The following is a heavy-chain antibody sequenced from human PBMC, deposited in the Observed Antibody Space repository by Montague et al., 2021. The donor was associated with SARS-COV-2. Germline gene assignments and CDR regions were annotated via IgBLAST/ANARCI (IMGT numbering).Heavy chain of an antibody. CDR3: ARRGQQLDFDY. CDR2: TYYRSKWYN. Sequence: CAISGDSVSSNSAACNWVRQSPSIGLEWLGRTYYRSKWYNNYAVSVKSRITINPDTSKNQFSLQLNSVTPEDTAVYYCARRGQQLDFDYWGQGTLVTVSS. CDR1: GDSVSSNSAA. D-gene: IGHD6-13*01. J-gene: IGHJ4*02. V-gene: IGHV6-1*01.